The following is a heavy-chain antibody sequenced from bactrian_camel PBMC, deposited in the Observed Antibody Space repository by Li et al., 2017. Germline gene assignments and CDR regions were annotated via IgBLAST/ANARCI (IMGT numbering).Heavy chain of an antibody. CDR1: GYIFNRCT. V-gene: IGHV3S53*01. Sequence: HVQLVKSGGGSVQAGGSLKLTCAASGYIFNRCTMGWYRQAPGKEREWVSTFSSDGTTTYADSVKGRFTISSVNGRNIVYLQMNDLKPEDTAMYYCGAKDFTPCRPPLYDYLTDDQGTQVTVSS. D-gene: IGHD3*01. CDR2: FSSDGTT. J-gene: IGHJ4*01.